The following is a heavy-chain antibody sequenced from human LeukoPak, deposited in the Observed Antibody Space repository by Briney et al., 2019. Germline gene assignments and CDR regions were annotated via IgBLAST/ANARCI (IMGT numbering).Heavy chain of an antibody. Sequence: PGGSLTLSCAASGFTFSSYAMQWVRQAPGKGLEWVAVISYDGSNKYYADSVKGRFTISRDNAKNSLYLQMNSLRAEDTAVYYCARDAGTKFDYWGQGTLVTVSS. D-gene: IGHD1-1*01. J-gene: IGHJ4*02. CDR1: GFTFSSYA. V-gene: IGHV3-30*04. CDR3: ARDAGTKFDY. CDR2: ISYDGSNK.